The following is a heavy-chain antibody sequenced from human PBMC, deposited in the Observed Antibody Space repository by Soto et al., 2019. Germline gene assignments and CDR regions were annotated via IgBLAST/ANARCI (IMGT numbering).Heavy chain of an antibody. CDR3: AKLVIGYCSGNTCDDY. CDR1: GFTFSYG. V-gene: IGHV3-30*18. J-gene: IGHJ4*02. Sequence: VQLLESGGGLIQPGGSLRLSCAASGFTFSYGIPWLRQAPGKGLEWVAYISYDSSNKFYGDSVKGRFTISTDNSKNTQFLQMNSLRAEDTAVYYCAKLVIGYCSGNTCDDYWGQGTLVAVSS. CDR2: ISYDSSNK. D-gene: IGHD2-15*01.